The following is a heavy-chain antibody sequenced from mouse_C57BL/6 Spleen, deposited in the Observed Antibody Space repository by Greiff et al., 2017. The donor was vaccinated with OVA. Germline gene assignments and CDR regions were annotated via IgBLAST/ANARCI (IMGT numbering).Heavy chain of an antibody. J-gene: IGHJ4*01. Sequence: EVKLMESGGGLVKPGGSLKLSCAASGFTFSDYGMHWVRQAPEKGLEWVAYISSGSSTIYYADTVKGRFTISRDNAKNTLFLQMTSLRSEDTAMYYCARPSSPYYAMDYWGQGTSVTVSS. CDR1: GFTFSDYG. D-gene: IGHD1-1*01. CDR3: ARPSSPYYAMDY. V-gene: IGHV5-17*01. CDR2: ISSGSSTI.